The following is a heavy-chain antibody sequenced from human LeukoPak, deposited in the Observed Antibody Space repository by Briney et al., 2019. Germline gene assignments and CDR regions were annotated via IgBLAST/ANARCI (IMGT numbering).Heavy chain of an antibody. J-gene: IGHJ6*03. CDR2: IRYDGSNK. CDR3: AKVPYSSSSLARNYYYYYMDV. CDR1: GFTFGSYG. Sequence: PGGSLRLSCAASGFTFGSYGMHWVRQAPGKGLEWVAFIRYDGSNKYYADSVKGRFTISRDNSKNTLYLQMNSLRAEDTAVYYCAKVPYSSSSLARNYYYYYMDVWGKGTTVTVSS. V-gene: IGHV3-30*02. D-gene: IGHD6-6*01.